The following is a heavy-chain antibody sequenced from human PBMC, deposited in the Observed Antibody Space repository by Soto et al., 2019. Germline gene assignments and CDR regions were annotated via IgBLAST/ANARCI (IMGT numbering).Heavy chain of an antibody. CDR1: GFTFISLA. D-gene: IGHD1-26*01. Sequence: GRFMRLSSAAAGFTFISLAMRWVSQAPGKGLEWVSAISGSGGSTYYADSVKGRFTISRDNSKNTLYLQMNSLRAEDTAVYYCAKESGSWLTGFDYCGQGTLVTVSS. CDR2: ISGSGGST. CDR3: AKESGSWLTGFDY. J-gene: IGHJ4*02. V-gene: IGHV3-23*01.